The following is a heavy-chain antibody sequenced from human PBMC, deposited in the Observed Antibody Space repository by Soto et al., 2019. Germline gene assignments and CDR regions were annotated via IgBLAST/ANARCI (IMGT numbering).Heavy chain of an antibody. V-gene: IGHV4-31*03. CDR2: IYYSGST. Sequence: SETLSLTCTVSGGSISSGGYYWSWIRQHPGKGLEWIGYIYYSGSTYYNPSLRSRVTISVDTSKNQFSLKLSSVTAADTAVYYCARLDSSGDWNYYYGMDVWGQGTTVTVSS. CDR1: GGSISSGGYY. J-gene: IGHJ6*02. CDR3: ARLDSSGDWNYYYGMDV. D-gene: IGHD3-22*01.